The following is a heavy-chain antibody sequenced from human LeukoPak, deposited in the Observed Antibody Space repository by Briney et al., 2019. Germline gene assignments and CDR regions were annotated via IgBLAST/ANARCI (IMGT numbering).Heavy chain of an antibody. V-gene: IGHV4-34*01. J-gene: IGHJ4*02. D-gene: IGHD3-3*01. CDR2: INHSGST. Sequence: GSLRLSCTASGFTVSSNYMSWVRQPPGKGLEWIGEINHSGSTNYNPSLKSRVTISVDTSKNQFSLKLSSVTAADTAVYYCARGHPYYDFWSGYPRFDYWGQGTLVTVSS. CDR1: GFTVSSNY. CDR3: ARGHPYYDFWSGYPRFDY.